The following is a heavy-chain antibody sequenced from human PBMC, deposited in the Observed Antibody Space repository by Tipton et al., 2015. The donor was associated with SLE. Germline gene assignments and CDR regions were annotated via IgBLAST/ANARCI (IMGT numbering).Heavy chain of an antibody. CDR2: ISSSSSYI. CDR1: GFTFNSYS. J-gene: IGHJ4*02. V-gene: IGHV3-21*01. Sequence: SLRLSCAASGFTFNSYSMNWVRQAPGKGLEWVSSISSSSSYIYYADSVKGRFTISRDNSKNTLYLQMNSLRAEDTAVYYCAKDYHVAIVGRPVGIYWGQGTLVTVPS. CDR3: AKDYHVAIVGRPVGIY. D-gene: IGHD6-6*01.